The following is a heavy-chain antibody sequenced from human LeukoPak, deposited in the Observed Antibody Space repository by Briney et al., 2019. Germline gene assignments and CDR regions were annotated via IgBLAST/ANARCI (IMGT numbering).Heavy chain of an antibody. CDR3: ARDRGVLLWFGESHDAFDI. V-gene: IGHV1-3*01. D-gene: IGHD3-10*01. CDR2: INAGNGNT. CDR1: GYTFTSYA. Sequence: SVKVSCKASGYTFTSYAMHWVRQAPGQRLEWMGWINAGNGNTKYSQKFQGRVTITRDTSASTAYMELSSLRSEDTAVYYCARDRGVLLWFGESHDAFDIWGQGTMVTVSS. J-gene: IGHJ3*02.